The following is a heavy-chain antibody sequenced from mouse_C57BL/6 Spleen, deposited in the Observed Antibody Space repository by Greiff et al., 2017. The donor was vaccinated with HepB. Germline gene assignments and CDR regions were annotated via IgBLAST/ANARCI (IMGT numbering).Heavy chain of an antibody. CDR2: INYDGSST. Sequence: EVHLVESEGGLVQPGSSMKLTCTASGFTFSDYYMAWVRQVPEKGLEWVANINYDGSSTYYLDSLKSRFIISRDNAKNILYLQMSSLKSEDTATYYCARGRDGYPSYAMDYWGQGTSVTVSS. CDR3: ARGRDGYPSYAMDY. V-gene: IGHV5-16*01. D-gene: IGHD2-3*01. J-gene: IGHJ4*01. CDR1: GFTFSDYY.